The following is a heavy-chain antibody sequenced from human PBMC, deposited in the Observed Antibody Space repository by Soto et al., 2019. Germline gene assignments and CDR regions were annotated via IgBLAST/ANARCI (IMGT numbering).Heavy chain of an antibody. Sequence: PSETLSLTCTVSGGSVSSGAYYWTWIRRRPGKGLEWIGYIYYSGSTYYNPSLKSRLSISLDTSKNQFSLRLSSVTAADTAMYYCARARLRAVYAFDIWGQGTMVTVSS. D-gene: IGHD5-12*01. V-gene: IGHV4-31*03. CDR3: ARARLRAVYAFDI. J-gene: IGHJ3*02. CDR2: IYYSGST. CDR1: GGSVSSGAYY.